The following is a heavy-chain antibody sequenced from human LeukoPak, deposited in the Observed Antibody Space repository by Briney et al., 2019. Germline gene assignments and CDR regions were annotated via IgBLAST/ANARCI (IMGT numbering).Heavy chain of an antibody. D-gene: IGHD3-10*01. CDR1: VYTFTSCY. CDR3: ARVSSGTRDAFDI. J-gene: IGHJ3*02. V-gene: IGHV1-46*01. CDR2: INPSGGST. Sequence: ASVKVSCKSSVYTFTSCYMHGVRQPPAQGREWMGIINPSGGSTSYAQKFQGRVTMTRDMSTTTVYMELSSLRSEDTAVYYWARVSSGTRDAFDIWGQGTMVTVSS.